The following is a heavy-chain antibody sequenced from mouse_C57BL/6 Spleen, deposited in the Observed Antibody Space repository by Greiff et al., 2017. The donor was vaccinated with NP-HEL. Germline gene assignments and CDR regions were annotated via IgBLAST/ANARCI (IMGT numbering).Heavy chain of an antibody. CDR3: ASYDYDGYAMDY. Sequence: VKLQESGAELVKPGASVKISCKASGYAFSSYWMNWVKQRPGKGLEWIGHIYPGDGDTNYNGKFKGKATLTADKSSSTAYMQLSSLTSEDSAVYFCASYDYDGYAMDYWGQGTSVTVSS. D-gene: IGHD2-4*01. CDR2: IYPGDGDT. J-gene: IGHJ4*01. V-gene: IGHV1-80*01. CDR1: GYAFSSYW.